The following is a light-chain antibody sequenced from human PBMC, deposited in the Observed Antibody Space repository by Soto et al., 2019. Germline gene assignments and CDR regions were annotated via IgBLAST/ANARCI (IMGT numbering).Light chain of an antibody. J-gene: IGKJ4*01. CDR3: QQYGSSPPGLT. Sequence: EIVMTQSPATLSVSPGERATLTCRATESVNSNLAWYQQKPGQAPRLLIYGASTRATGIPARFSGSGSGTDFTLTISRLEPEDFAVYYCQQYGSSPPGLTFGGGTKVDI. CDR1: ESVNSN. V-gene: IGKV3-15*01. CDR2: GAS.